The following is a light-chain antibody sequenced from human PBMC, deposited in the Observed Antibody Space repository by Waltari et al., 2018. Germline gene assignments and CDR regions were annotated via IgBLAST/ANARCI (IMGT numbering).Light chain of an antibody. CDR2: AAS. J-gene: IGKJ1*01. CDR1: QGISSW. V-gene: IGKV1-12*02. CDR3: QQANSFPWT. Sequence: DIQMTQSPSSVSASVGDRVTITFRASQGISSWLGWYQQKPGKAPNLLIYAASSLQSGVPSRFSGSGSGTDFTLTISSLQPEDFATYYCQQANSFPWTFGQGTKVEIK.